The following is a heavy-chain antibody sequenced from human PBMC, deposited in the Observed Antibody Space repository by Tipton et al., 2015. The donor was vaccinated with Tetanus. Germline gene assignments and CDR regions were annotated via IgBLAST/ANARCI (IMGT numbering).Heavy chain of an antibody. CDR2: IYYRGSI. D-gene: IGHD4-17*01. Sequence: TLFLTCTVSGGSMNSYYWSWIRQPPGKGLEWIGYIYYRGSIHYNPSLQSRVFISLDTSANQFSLKLNSVTAADTAVYYCARGGNEYGDPPDYWGRGTLVTVSS. V-gene: IGHV4-59*12. CDR1: GGSMNSYY. CDR3: ARGGNEYGDPPDY. J-gene: IGHJ4*02.